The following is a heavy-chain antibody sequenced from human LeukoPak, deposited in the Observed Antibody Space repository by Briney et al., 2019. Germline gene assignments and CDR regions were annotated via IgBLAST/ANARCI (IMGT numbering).Heavy chain of an antibody. J-gene: IGHJ4*02. V-gene: IGHV4-59*08. CDR1: GGSFSGYY. D-gene: IGHD4-17*01. CDR2: IYYSGST. Sequence: SETLSLTCAVYGGSFSGYYWSWIRQPPGKGLEWIGYIYYSGSTNYNPSLKSRVTISVDTSKNQFSLKLSSVTAADTAVYYCARLPYGGNSVDYWGQGTLVTVSS. CDR3: ARLPYGGNSVDY.